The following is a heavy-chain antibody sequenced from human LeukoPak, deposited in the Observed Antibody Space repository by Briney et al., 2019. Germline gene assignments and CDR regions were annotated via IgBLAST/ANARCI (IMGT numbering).Heavy chain of an antibody. V-gene: IGHV3-23*01. CDR2: ISGSGGST. CDR3: AKSTVTKGDH. Sequence: GGSLRLSCAASGFTFSNAWMIWVRQAAGKGLEWVSAISGSGGSTYYADSVKGRFTISRDNSKNTLYLQMNSLRAEDTAVYYCAKSTVTKGDHWGQGTLVTVSS. D-gene: IGHD4-17*01. CDR1: GFTFSNAW. J-gene: IGHJ4*02.